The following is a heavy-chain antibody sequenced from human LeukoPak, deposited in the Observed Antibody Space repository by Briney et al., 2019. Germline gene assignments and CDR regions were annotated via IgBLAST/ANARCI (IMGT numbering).Heavy chain of an antibody. CDR1: GGSISSYY. V-gene: IGHV4-59*01. CDR2: IYYSGST. Sequence: PSETLSLTCTVSGGSISSYYWSWIRQPPGKGLEWIGYIYYSGSTNYNPSLKSRVTISVDTSKNQFSLKLSSVTATDTAVYYCARGYSSGWFFDYWGQGTLVTVSS. J-gene: IGHJ4*02. CDR3: ARGYSSGWFFDY. D-gene: IGHD6-19*01.